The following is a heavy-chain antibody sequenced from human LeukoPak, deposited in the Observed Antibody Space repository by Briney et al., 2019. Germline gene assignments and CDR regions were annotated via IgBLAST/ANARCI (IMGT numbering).Heavy chain of an antibody. CDR3: AKAIAAPVWYFDL. J-gene: IGHJ2*01. D-gene: IGHD6-13*01. CDR2: ISGRGDST. V-gene: IGHV3-23*01. Sequence: GGSLRLSCAASRFTFSSYAMSWVRQAPGKGLEWVSTISGRGDSTYYADSVKGRFTISRDNSRNTLYLQMNTLRAEDTALYYCAKAIAAPVWYFDLWGRGTLVTVSS. CDR1: RFTFSSYA.